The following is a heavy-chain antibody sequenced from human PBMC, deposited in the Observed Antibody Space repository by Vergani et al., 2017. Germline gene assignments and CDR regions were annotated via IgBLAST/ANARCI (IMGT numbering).Heavy chain of an antibody. CDR2: IYSTGST. CDR3: ARVMDRDEAATGYRLEGMDI. Sequence: QVQLQESGPGLVKPSETLSLTCTVSGGSFNTYYWSWIRQSPGKGLEWIGYIYSTGSTNYNPSLNSRVTMSVDTSKNQFSLKLRSVTAADTAVYFCARVMDRDEAATGYRLEGMDIWGQGTTVTISS. D-gene: IGHD3-9*01. CDR1: GGSFNTYY. J-gene: IGHJ6*02. V-gene: IGHV4-59*13.